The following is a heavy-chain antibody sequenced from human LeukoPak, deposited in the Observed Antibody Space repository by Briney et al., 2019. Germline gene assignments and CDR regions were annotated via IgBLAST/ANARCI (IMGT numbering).Heavy chain of an antibody. CDR2: INSDGSST. V-gene: IGHV3-74*01. CDR3: ARQGEGGYEDFDY. CDR1: GFTFSSYW. J-gene: IGHJ4*02. Sequence: GGSLRLSCAASGFTFSSYWMHWVRQAPGKGLVWVSRINSDGSSTSYADSVKGRFTISRDNAKNTLYLQMNSLRAEDTAVYYCARQGEGGYEDFDYWGQGTLVTVSS. D-gene: IGHD5-12*01.